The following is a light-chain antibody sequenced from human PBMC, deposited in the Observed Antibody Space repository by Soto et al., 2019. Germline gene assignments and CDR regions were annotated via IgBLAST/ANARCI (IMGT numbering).Light chain of an antibody. Sequence: EIVLTQSPDSLTVSLGERATINCRSSQSVLSTSDSMNYLGWYQQRPGQPPTLLISWSSTRESGVPDRFSGSGSGTDFTLTINGLQAEDVAVYYGHQYHSSPLTCGGGTKIEIK. CDR2: WSS. CDR3: HQYHSSPLT. CDR1: QSVLSTSDSMNY. J-gene: IGKJ4*01. V-gene: IGKV4-1*01.